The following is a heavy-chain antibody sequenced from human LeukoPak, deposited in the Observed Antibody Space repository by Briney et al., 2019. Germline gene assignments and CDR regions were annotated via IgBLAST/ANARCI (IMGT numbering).Heavy chain of an antibody. Sequence: GGSLRLSCAASGFTFSSYAMNWVRQAPGKGLEWVSAISGSGGSTYYAGSVKGRFTISRDNSKNTLYLQMNSLRAEDTAVYYCAKSSSWYWDYWGQGTLVTVSS. CDR2: ISGSGGST. V-gene: IGHV3-23*01. D-gene: IGHD6-13*01. CDR3: AKSSSWYWDY. CDR1: GFTFSSYA. J-gene: IGHJ4*02.